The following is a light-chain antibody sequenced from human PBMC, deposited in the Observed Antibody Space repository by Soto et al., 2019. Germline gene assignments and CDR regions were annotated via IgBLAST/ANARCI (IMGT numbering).Light chain of an antibody. V-gene: IGKV3-20*01. CDR1: QSISNTY. CDR3: QQFGSSPWT. J-gene: IGKJ1*01. Sequence: EIMLTQSPGTLSLSPGERATLSCRASQSISNTYLAWYQQKPGQAPRLLIYGASSRASGIPDRFSGSGSGTDFTLTINRLEPEDFALYYCQQFGSSPWTFGQGTKVDIK. CDR2: GAS.